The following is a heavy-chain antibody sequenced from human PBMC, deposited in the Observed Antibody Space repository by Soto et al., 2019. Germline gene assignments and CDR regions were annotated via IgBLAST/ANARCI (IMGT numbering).Heavy chain of an antibody. CDR1: GFTFSNSV. V-gene: IGHV3-23*01. CDR2: ISATGTIS. J-gene: IGHJ4*02. CDR3: AKMAWLGDPPGGDF. Sequence: EVRLLESGGGFIQPGGSLGLSCAASGFTFSNSVMAWVRQAPGKGLEWVSAISATGTISFYGDSVKGRFTVSRDNSKDTLYLHMGSLRADDTALYYCAKMAWLGDPPGGDFWGQGTLVTVSS. D-gene: IGHD3-10*01.